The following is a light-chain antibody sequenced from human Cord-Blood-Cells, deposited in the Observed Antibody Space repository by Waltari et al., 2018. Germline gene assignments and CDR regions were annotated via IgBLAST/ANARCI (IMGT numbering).Light chain of an antibody. CDR2: DAS. CDR3: QQRSNWSWT. J-gene: IGKJ1*01. V-gene: IGKV3-11*01. Sequence: IVLTQSPATLSLSPGERANLSCRASQSVSSYLAWYQQKPGQAPRLLIYDASNRATGIPARFSGSGSGTDFTLTISSLEPEDFAVYYCQQRSNWSWTFGQGTKVEIK. CDR1: QSVSSY.